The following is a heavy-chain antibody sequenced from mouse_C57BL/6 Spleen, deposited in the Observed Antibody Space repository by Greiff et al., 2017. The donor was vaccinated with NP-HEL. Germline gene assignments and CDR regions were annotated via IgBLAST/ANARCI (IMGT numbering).Heavy chain of an antibody. J-gene: IGHJ2*01. CDR1: GYTFTSYW. CDR3: ARGGGSSYDY. V-gene: IGHV1-59*01. Sequence: QVQLQQSGAELVRPGTSVKLSCKASGYTFTSYWMHWVKQRPGQGLEWIGVIDPSDSYTNYIQKFKGKATLTVDTCSSTAYMQLSSLTSEDSAVYYCARGGGSSYDYWGQGTTLTVSS. CDR2: IDPSDSYT. D-gene: IGHD1-1*01.